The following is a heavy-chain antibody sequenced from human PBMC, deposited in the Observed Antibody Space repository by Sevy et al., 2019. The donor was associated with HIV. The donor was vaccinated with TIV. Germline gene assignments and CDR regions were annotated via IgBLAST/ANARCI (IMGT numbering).Heavy chain of an antibody. CDR2: INPNSGGT. V-gene: IGHV1-2*04. Sequence: ASVKVSCKASGYTFTGYYMHWVRQAPGQGLEWMGWINPNSGGTNYAQKFQGWVTMTRDTSISTAYMELSRLRSDDTAVYYCVRGEKSPQTGTTAPLYYFYGMDVWGQGTTVTVSS. CDR3: VRGEKSPQTGTTAPLYYFYGMDV. J-gene: IGHJ6*02. D-gene: IGHD1-7*01. CDR1: GYTFTGYY.